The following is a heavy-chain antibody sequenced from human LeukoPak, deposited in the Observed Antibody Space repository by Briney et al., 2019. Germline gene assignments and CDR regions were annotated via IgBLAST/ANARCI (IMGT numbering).Heavy chain of an antibody. Sequence: GGSLRHSCAASGLTFSDYAMSWVRQAPGQGLEWVSGISGSAQRTYYADSVKGRFTISRDNFKRTLYLEMNSLRAEDTAVYYCAKRYIANTGPIDYWGQGTLVTVSS. CDR1: GLTFSDYA. J-gene: IGHJ4*02. D-gene: IGHD1-1*01. V-gene: IGHV3-23*01. CDR2: ISGSAQRT. CDR3: AKRYIANTGPIDY.